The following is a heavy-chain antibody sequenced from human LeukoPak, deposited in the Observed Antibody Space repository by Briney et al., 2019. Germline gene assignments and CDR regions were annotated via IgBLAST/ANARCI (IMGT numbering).Heavy chain of an antibody. CDR2: IIPIFGTA. V-gene: IGHV1-69*13. Sequence: SVKVSCKASGGTFTSYAISWVRQAPGQGLEWMGGIIPIFGTANYAQKFQGRVTITADESTSTAYMELSSLRSEDTAVYYCARGSCSGGSCYRGNYYYYMDVWGKGTTVTISS. CDR3: ARGSCSGGSCYRGNYYYYMDV. J-gene: IGHJ6*03. CDR1: GGTFTSYA. D-gene: IGHD2-15*01.